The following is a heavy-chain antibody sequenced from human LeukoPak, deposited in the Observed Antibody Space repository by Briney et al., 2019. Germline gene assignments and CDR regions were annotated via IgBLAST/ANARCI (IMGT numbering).Heavy chain of an antibody. J-gene: IGHJ5*02. CDR3: ARATVILNWFDP. CDR1: GFTFSSYG. CDR2: IWYDGSNK. V-gene: IGHV3-33*01. D-gene: IGHD4-17*01. Sequence: GGSLRLSCAASGFTFSSYGMHWVRQAPGKGLEWVAVIWYDGSNKYYADSVKGRFTISRDNSKNTLYLQMNSLRAEDTAVYYCARATVILNWFDPWGQGTLVTVSS.